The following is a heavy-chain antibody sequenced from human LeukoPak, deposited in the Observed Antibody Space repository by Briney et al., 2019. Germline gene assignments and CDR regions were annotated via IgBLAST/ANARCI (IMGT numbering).Heavy chain of an antibody. CDR1: GGSISSYY. D-gene: IGHD4-11*01. V-gene: IGHV4-4*07. CDR3: ARAPVTVKDSFDI. Sequence: SETLSLTCTVSGGSISSYYWSWIRQPAGKGLEWIGRIFTSGSTNYNASLKSRVTMSVDTSKNQFSLKLRSMTAADTAVYYCARAPVTVKDSFDIWGQGTMVTVSS. J-gene: IGHJ3*02. CDR2: IFTSGST.